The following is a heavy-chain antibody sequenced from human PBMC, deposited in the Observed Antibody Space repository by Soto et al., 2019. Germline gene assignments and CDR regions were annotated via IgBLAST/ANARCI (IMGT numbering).Heavy chain of an antibody. V-gene: IGHV3-74*01. CDR1: GFTFSSYW. CDR2: INPGGSIT. J-gene: IGHJ4*02. CDR3: ARVPTGKYGVWNY. D-gene: IGHD2-8*01. Sequence: EEQLVESGGGLVQPGGSLRLSCAASGFTFSSYWMHWVRQAPGKGLVWVSRINPGGSITAYADSVKGRFTMSRDNAKNTLYLRMNSLRGDDTAVYYCARVPTGKYGVWNYWGQGTLVTVSS.